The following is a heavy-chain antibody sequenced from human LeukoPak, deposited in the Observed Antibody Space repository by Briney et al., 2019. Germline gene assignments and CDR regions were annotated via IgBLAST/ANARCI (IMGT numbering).Heavy chain of an antibody. CDR2: ISGSGSTT. J-gene: IGHJ5*02. CDR1: GFTFSSYA. V-gene: IGHV3-23*01. D-gene: IGHD1-26*01. CDR3: ARDSGSSFSYWFDP. Sequence: PGGSLRLSCAASGFTFSSYAMSWVRQAPGKGLEWVSAISGSGSTTYYADSVKGRFTISRDNSKNTLYLQMNSLRAEDTAVYYCARDSGSSFSYWFDPWGQGTLVTVSS.